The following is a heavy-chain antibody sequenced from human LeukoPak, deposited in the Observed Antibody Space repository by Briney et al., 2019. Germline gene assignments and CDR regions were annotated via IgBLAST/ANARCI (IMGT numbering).Heavy chain of an antibody. J-gene: IGHJ6*03. CDR2: IYYSGST. V-gene: IGHV4-39*01. Sequence: SETLSLTCTVSGGSISSSSYYWGWIRQPPGKGLEWIGSIYYSGSTYSNPSLKSRVTISVDTSKNQFSLKLSSVTAADTAVYYCASFYCSGGSCYQYYYYYMDVWGKGTTVTISS. D-gene: IGHD2-15*01. CDR1: GGSISSSSYY. CDR3: ASFYCSGGSCYQYYYYYMDV.